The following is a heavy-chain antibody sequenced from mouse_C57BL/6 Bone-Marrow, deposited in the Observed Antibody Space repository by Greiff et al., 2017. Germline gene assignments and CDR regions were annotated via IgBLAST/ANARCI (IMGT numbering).Heavy chain of an antibody. Sequence: EVKLQESGGGLVQPGGSLKLSCAASGFTFSDYGMAWVRQAPRKGPEWVAFISNLAYSIYYADTVTGRFTISRENAKNTPYLEMSSLRSEDTAMYYCAGHDGCERFASWGQGTLVTVSA. V-gene: IGHV5-15*01. CDR2: ISNLAYSI. D-gene: IGHD2-2*01. J-gene: IGHJ3*01. CDR3: AGHDGCERFAS. CDR1: GFTFSDYG.